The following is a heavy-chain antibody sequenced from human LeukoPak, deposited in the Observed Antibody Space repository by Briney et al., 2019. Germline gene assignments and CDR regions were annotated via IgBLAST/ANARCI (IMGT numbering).Heavy chain of an antibody. CDR2: IYYSGST. CDR1: GGSISSSSYY. J-gene: IGHJ4*02. CDR3: AKEQQWLVVVVY. V-gene: IGHV4-39*07. D-gene: IGHD6-19*01. Sequence: SETLSLTCTVSGGSISSSSYYWGWIRQPPGKGLEWIGSIYYSGSTYYNPSLKSRVTISVDTSKNQFSLKLSFVTAADTAVYYCAKEQQWLVVVVYWGQGTLVTVSS.